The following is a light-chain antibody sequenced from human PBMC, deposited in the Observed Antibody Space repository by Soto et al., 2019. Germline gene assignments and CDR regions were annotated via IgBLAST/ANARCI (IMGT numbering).Light chain of an antibody. CDR2: MNN. CDR1: SSTIGGNF. J-gene: IGLJ2*01. CDR3: AAWDDSLEGVL. Sequence: QSVLTQPPSASGTPGQTFTISCSGSSSTIGGNFVSWYQHVPGTAPKVLIFMNNQRPSGVPDRFSGSKSGTSASLAISGLRSEDESDYYCAAWDDSLEGVLFGGGTKLTVL. V-gene: IGLV1-47*01.